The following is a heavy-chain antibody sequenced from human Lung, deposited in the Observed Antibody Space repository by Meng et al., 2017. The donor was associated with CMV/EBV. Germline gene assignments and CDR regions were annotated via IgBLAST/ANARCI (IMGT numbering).Heavy chain of an antibody. D-gene: IGHD6-19*01. V-gene: IGHV4-4*02. CDR1: GGSITSSNW. J-gene: IGHJ4*02. CDR2: IYHSGST. Sequence: QVPLPESGPGLVTPSGTLSLTCAVSGGSITSSNWWSWVRQPPGKGLEWIGEIYHSGSTTYNPSLKSRVTISVDKSKNQFSLKLSSVTAADTAVYYCASFPPPGKQWLVTDYWGQGTLVTASS. CDR3: ASFPPPGKQWLVTDY.